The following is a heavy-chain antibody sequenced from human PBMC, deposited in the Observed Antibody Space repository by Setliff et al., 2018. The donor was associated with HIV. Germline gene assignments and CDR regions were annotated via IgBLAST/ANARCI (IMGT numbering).Heavy chain of an antibody. CDR1: GYSISNDYY. V-gene: IGHV4-38-2*01. D-gene: IGHD3-10*01. CDR2: ISYRGRT. J-gene: IGHJ3*02. CDR3: AISTSGVSGSYPAHAFDI. Sequence: KTSETLSLTCAVSGYSISNDYYWGWIRQPPGKGPEWIGSISYRGRTYYNPSLKSRLSISVDTSKNQLSLKLSSVTAADTAVYYCAISTSGVSGSYPAHAFDIWGQGTMVTVSS.